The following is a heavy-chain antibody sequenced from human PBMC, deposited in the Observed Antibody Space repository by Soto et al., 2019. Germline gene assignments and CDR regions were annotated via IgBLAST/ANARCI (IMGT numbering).Heavy chain of an antibody. J-gene: IGHJ1*01. CDR1: GYSLSTSV. CDR3: ARDAADYGDYVYFRH. D-gene: IGHD4-17*01. V-gene: IGHV1-18*01. Sequence: SAEVSCTASGYSLSTSVVAGALQAPGQGLEWMGWISTYNGNTNYAQKLQGRVTMTTDTSTSTAYMELKSLRSDDTAVYYCARDAADYGDYVYFRHWGQGTLVTVSS. CDR2: ISTYNGNT.